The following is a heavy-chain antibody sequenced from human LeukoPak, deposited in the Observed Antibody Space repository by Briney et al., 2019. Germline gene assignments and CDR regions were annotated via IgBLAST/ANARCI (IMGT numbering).Heavy chain of an antibody. CDR1: GFTFSSYG. CDR2: IWYDGSNK. V-gene: IGHV3-33*01. Sequence: GGSLRLSCAASGFTFSSYGMHWVRQAPGKGLEWVAVIWYDGSNKYYADSVKGRFTISRDNSKNTLYLQMNSLRAEDTAVYYCARDWGATRHGGLGYWRQGNLVTVSS. J-gene: IGHJ4*02. D-gene: IGHD5-12*01. CDR3: ARDWGATRHGGLGY.